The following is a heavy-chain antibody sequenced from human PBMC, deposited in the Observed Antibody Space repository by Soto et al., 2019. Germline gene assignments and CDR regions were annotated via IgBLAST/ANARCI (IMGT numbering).Heavy chain of an antibody. CDR3: ARQPSNNYYGSGSYVDV. J-gene: IGHJ6*04. D-gene: IGHD3-10*01. CDR1: GGTFSSYT. Sequence: ASVKVSCKASGGTFSSYTISWVRQAPGQGLEWMGRIIPILGIANYAQKFQGRVTITADKSTSTAYMELSSLRSEDTAVYYCARQPSNNYYGSGSYVDVWGKGTTVTVSS. CDR2: IIPILGIA. V-gene: IGHV1-69*02.